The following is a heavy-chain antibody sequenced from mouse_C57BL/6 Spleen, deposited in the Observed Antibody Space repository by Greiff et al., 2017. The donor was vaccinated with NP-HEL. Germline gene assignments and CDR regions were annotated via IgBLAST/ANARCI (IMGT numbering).Heavy chain of an antibody. CDR1: GYTFTSYN. J-gene: IGHJ4*01. D-gene: IGHD1-1*01. Sequence: QVQLQQSGAELVRPGASVKMSCKASGYTFTSYNMHWVKQTPRQGLEWIGAIYPGNGDTSYNQKFKGKATLTVDKSSSTAYMQLSSLTSEDSAVYFCARLYYYGSSYANYAMDCWGQGTSVTVAS. CDR2: IYPGNGDT. CDR3: ARLYYYGSSYANYAMDC. V-gene: IGHV1-12*01.